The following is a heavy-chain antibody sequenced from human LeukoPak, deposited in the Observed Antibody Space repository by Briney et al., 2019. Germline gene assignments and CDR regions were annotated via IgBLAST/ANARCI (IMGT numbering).Heavy chain of an antibody. J-gene: IGHJ4*02. D-gene: IGHD6-6*01. Sequence: SETLSLTCTVSGGSISSSSYYWGWIRQPPGKGLEWIGSIYYSGSTCCNPSLKSRVTISVDTSKNQFSLKLSSVTAADTAMYYCARGDPAPISTWEYIDYWGQGTLVTVSS. CDR2: IYYSGST. V-gene: IGHV4-39*07. CDR3: ARGDPAPISTWEYIDY. CDR1: GGSISSSSYY.